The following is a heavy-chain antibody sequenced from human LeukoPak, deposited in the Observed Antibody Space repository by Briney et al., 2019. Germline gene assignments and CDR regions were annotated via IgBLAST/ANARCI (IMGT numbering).Heavy chain of an antibody. CDR1: GGSISSSSYY. D-gene: IGHD3-9*01. CDR3: ARLPFEYYDILTGYYDY. CDR2: IYYSGST. V-gene: IGHV4-39*01. J-gene: IGHJ4*02. Sequence: SETLSLTCTVSGGSISSSSYYWGWIRQPPGKGLEWIGSIYYSGSTYYNPSLKSRATISVDTSKNQFSLKLSSATAADTAVYYCARLPFEYYDILTGYYDYWGQGTLVTVSS.